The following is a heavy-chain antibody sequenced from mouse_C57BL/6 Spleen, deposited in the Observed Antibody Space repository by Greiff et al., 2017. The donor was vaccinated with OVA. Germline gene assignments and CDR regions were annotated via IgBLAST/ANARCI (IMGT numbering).Heavy chain of an antibody. CDR2: IYPGDGDT. CDR1: GYAFSSSW. J-gene: IGHJ4*01. Sequence: VQVVESGPELVKPGASVKISCKASGYAFSSSWMNWVKQRPGKGLEWIGRIYPGDGDTNYNGKFKGKATLTADKSSSTAYMQLSSLTSEDSAVYFCARSDGHYYAMDYWGQGTSVTVSS. D-gene: IGHD2-3*01. V-gene: IGHV1-82*01. CDR3: ARSDGHYYAMDY.